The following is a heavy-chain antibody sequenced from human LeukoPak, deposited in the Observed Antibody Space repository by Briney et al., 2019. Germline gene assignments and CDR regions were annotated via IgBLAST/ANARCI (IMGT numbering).Heavy chain of an antibody. J-gene: IGHJ4*02. V-gene: IGHV3-7*01. CDR2: IKQGGNEK. CDR1: GFTFSTYL. Sequence: PGGSLRLSCAASGFTFSTYLMSWVRQAPGKGLEWVAYIKQGGNEKFYVDSVKGRFTISRDDAKSSVSLQMNSLRVEDTAVYLCVRGYRKLEDWGQGTLVTVSS. D-gene: IGHD2-2*02. CDR3: VRGYRKLED.